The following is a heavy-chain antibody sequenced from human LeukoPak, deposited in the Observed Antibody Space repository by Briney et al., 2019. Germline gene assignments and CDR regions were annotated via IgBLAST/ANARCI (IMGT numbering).Heavy chain of an antibody. J-gene: IGHJ4*02. Sequence: ASVKVSCKASGYTFTSYAMHWVRQAPGQRLEWMGWINAGNGNTKYSQKFQGRVTITRDTSASTAYMELSSLRSEDTAAYYCARGPSGYRRVFDYWGQGTLVTVSS. CDR2: INAGNGNT. CDR3: ARGPSGYRRVFDY. V-gene: IGHV1-3*01. CDR1: GYTFTSYA. D-gene: IGHD5-18*01.